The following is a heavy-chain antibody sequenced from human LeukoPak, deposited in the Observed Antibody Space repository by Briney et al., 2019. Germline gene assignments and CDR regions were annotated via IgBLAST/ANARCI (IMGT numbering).Heavy chain of an antibody. D-gene: IGHD1-26*01. V-gene: IGHV1-69*13. CDR2: IIPIFGTA. J-gene: IGHJ6*03. CDR1: GGTFSSYA. Sequence: GASVKVSCKASGGTFSSYAISWVRQAPGQGLEWMGGIIPIFGTANYAQKFQGRVTITADESTSTAYMELSSLRSEDTAVYYCARGDGWEPPSTLLYYYYYMDVWGKGTTVTVSS. CDR3: ARGDGWEPPSTLLYYYYYMDV.